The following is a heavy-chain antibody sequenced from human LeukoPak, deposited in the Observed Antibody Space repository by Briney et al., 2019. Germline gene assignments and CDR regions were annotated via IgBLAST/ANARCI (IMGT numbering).Heavy chain of an antibody. V-gene: IGHV4-39*07. CDR2: INHSGST. Sequence: SETLSLTCTVSGGSISSSSYYWGWIRQPPGKGLEWIGEINHSGSTNYNPSLKSRVTISVDTSKNQFSLKLSSVTAADTAVYYCARGFPFDYYDSSGYRPSDDAFDIWGQGTMVTVSS. D-gene: IGHD3-22*01. CDR1: GGSISSSSYY. J-gene: IGHJ3*02. CDR3: ARGFPFDYYDSSGYRPSDDAFDI.